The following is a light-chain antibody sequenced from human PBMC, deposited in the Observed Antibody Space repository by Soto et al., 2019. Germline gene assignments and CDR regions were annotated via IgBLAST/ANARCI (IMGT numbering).Light chain of an antibody. V-gene: IGKV3-20*01. J-gene: IGKJ1*01. CDR3: QQSFIAPWT. CDR2: GAS. CDR1: QSVSSSY. Sequence: DIVLTQSPGTLSLSPGERATLSCRASQSVSSSYLAWYRQKPGQAPRLLIYGASNRATGIPDRFSGSGSAADFTLTISSLQAEDSATYYCQQSFIAPWTFGQGTKVEIK.